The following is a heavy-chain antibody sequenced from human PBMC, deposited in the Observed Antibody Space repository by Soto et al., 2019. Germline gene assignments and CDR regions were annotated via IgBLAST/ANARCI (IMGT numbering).Heavy chain of an antibody. CDR3: ARLPLDYGGNSWFDP. V-gene: IGHV4-39*01. D-gene: IGHD4-17*01. CDR2: SSYSGST. J-gene: IGHJ5*02. CDR1: GGSISSGTNY. Sequence: SXTLSLTCAVSGGSISSGTNYWCWIRQPPGKGLQWIGSSSYSGSTHYNPSLKSRVTISVDTSKNQFSLRLNSVTAADTAVYYCARLPLDYGGNSWFDPWGPGNLVTVSS.